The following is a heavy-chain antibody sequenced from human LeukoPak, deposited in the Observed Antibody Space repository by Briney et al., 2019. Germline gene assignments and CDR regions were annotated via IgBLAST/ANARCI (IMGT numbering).Heavy chain of an antibody. V-gene: IGHV3-23*01. J-gene: IGHJ4*02. CDR3: VREDTPATANY. D-gene: IGHD2-21*02. CDR2: ISGGGDIT. CDR1: GFTFSSYS. Sequence: GGSLRLSCAASGFTFSSYSMNWVRQAPGKGLEWVSAISGGGDITYYADSVTGRFTISRDNSKDTLFLQMHSLRPGDTAVYYCVREDTPATANYWGQGTLVTISS.